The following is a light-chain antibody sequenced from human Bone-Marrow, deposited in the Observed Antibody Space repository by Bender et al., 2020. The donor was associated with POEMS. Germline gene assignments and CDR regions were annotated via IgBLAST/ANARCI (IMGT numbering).Light chain of an antibody. J-gene: IGLJ3*02. CDR1: SSNTGSGYD. CDR2: GYN. Sequence: QSVLTQPPSVSGAPGQRVTISCTGSSSNTGSGYDINWYQHLPGTAPKLLIYGYNNRPSGVPDRFPGYKSGTSASLANTGLQAEDEGDYYCQSYDNSLGGWVFGGGTKLTVL. CDR3: QSYDNSLGGWV. V-gene: IGLV1-40*01.